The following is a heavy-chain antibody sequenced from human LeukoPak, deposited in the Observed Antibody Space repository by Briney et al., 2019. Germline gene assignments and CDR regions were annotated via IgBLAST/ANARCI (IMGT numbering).Heavy chain of an antibody. V-gene: IGHV1-46*01. J-gene: IGHJ4*02. CDR3: ARDSTMIVVATGAYYFDY. Sequence: ASVKVSCKASGYTFTSYYMRWVRQAPGQGLEWMGIINPSGGSTSYAQKFQGRVTMTRDTSTSTVYMELSSLRSEDTAVYYCARDSTMIVVATGAYYFDYWGQGTLVTVSS. CDR1: GYTFTSYY. CDR2: INPSGGST. D-gene: IGHD3-22*01.